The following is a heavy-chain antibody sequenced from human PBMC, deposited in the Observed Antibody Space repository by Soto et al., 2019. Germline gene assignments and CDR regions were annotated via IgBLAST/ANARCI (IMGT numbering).Heavy chain of an antibody. Sequence: QVQLQESGPGLVKPSETLSLTCTVSGGSISSYYWSWIRQPPGKGLEWIGYIYYSGSTNYNPSLTSRVTISVDTSKNQFSLKLSSVTAADTAVYYCARHSYGSFGVDYWGQGTLVTVSS. J-gene: IGHJ4*02. V-gene: IGHV4-59*08. D-gene: IGHD5-18*01. CDR1: GGSISSYY. CDR2: IYYSGST. CDR3: ARHSYGSFGVDY.